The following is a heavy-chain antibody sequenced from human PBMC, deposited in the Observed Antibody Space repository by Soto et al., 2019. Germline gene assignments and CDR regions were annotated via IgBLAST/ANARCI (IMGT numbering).Heavy chain of an antibody. CDR1: GDTFTNFG. CDR3: ARVLRGVVNWFDP. V-gene: IGHV1-18*01. D-gene: IGHD3-10*01. CDR2: IATYNSNK. J-gene: IGHJ5*02. Sequence: HQVQSGPEVKQPGASVTVSCKTSGDTFTNFGLSWVRQAPGQGLEWMGWIATYNSNKNYAQKFQGRLTLTTDTSTSTAYMELKSLGYDDTAVYYCARVLRGVVNWFDPWGQGTLVTVSS.